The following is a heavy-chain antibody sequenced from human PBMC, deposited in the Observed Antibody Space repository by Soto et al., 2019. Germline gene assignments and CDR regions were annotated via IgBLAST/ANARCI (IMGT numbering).Heavy chain of an antibody. J-gene: IGHJ4*02. V-gene: IGHV3-33*01. Sequence: GGSLRLSCAASGFTFSSYGMHWVRQAPGKGLEWVAVIWYDGSNKYYADSVKGRFTISRDNSKNTLYLQMNSLRAEDTAVYYCARAAVWTTVTTSLDYWGQGTLVTVSS. CDR3: ARAAVWTTVTTSLDY. CDR1: GFTFSSYG. D-gene: IGHD4-17*01. CDR2: IWYDGSNK.